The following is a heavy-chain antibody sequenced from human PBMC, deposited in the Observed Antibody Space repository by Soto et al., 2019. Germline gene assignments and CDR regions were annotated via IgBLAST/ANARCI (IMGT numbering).Heavy chain of an antibody. Sequence: ASVKVSCKASGYTFTSYAMNWVRQAPGQRLEWMGWINAGNGNTKYSQKFQGRVTMTRDTSTSTVYMELSSLRSEDTAVYYCAINSGSYSDYFDYWGQGTLVTVSS. V-gene: IGHV1-3*01. CDR2: INAGNGNT. D-gene: IGHD1-26*01. CDR1: GYTFTSYA. J-gene: IGHJ4*02. CDR3: AINSGSYSDYFDY.